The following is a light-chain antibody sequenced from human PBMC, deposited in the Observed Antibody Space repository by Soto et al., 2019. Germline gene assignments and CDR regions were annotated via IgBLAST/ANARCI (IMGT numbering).Light chain of an antibody. V-gene: IGKV3-15*01. CDR2: GAS. CDR3: QQYDQWPRGT. CDR1: QSVSSN. Sequence: EIVMTQSPATLSVSPGERATLSCRASQSVSSNLAWYQQKPGQAPRLLIYGASTRATGIPARFSGSGSGTEFTLTISSLQSEDFAVYYCQQYDQWPRGTFGQGTKLEI. J-gene: IGKJ2*01.